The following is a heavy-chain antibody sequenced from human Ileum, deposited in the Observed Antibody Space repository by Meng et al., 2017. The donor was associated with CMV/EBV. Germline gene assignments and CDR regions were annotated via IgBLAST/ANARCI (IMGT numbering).Heavy chain of an antibody. CDR3: ARGWADIRLSGVMDL. Sequence: SETLSLTCAAPGASVSRDYYYWSWIRQPPGKGLEWVAYISYSGYTNSNPSLKSRVSISADAAKNLFSLRLTSVTTADTAVYYCARGWADIRLSGVMDLWGQGTTVTVSS. CDR2: ISYSGYT. CDR1: GASVSRDYYY. J-gene: IGHJ6*02. V-gene: IGHV4-61*01. D-gene: IGHD2-8*01.